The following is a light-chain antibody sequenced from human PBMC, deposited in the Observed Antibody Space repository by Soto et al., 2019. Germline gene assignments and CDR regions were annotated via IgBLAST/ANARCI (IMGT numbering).Light chain of an antibody. CDR3: QPYNTYST. V-gene: IGKV1-5*01. CDR2: DAS. CDR1: QNIRNW. Sequence: IQMTQSPSTRSASFGDSVTITCRASQNIRNWLAWYQQKPGKAPNPLIYDASSLKSGVPARFSGSGSGTEFTLTISSMKPDDFATYYCQPYNTYSTFGQGTRLEIK. J-gene: IGKJ5*01.